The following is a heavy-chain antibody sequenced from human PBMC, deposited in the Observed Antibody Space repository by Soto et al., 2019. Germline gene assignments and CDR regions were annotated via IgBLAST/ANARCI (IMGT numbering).Heavy chain of an antibody. CDR3: AREGVGTRTYYDFWSGYDSWYFDL. D-gene: IGHD3-3*01. CDR2: IYSGGST. J-gene: IGHJ2*01. V-gene: IGHV3-66*01. CDR1: GFTVSSNY. Sequence: EGSLRLSCAASGFTVSSNYMSWVRQAPGKGLEWVSVIYSGGSTYYADSVKGRFTISRDNSKNTLYLQMNSLRAEDTAVYYCAREGVGTRTYYDFWSGYDSWYFDLWGRGTLVTVSS.